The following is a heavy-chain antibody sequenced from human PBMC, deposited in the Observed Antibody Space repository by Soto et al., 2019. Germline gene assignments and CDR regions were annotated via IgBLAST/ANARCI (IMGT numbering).Heavy chain of an antibody. J-gene: IGHJ4*02. V-gene: IGHV3-30-3*01. Sequence: GGSLRVSCAVSGFTFSTYAMHWVRQAPGKGLEWVAVISYDGSNTYYADSVKGRFTISRDNMLYLQMNSLRAEDTAVYYCARDQGSSITCPLVYWGQGTLVPVSP. D-gene: IGHD2-2*01. CDR3: ARDQGSSITCPLVY. CDR1: GFTFSTYA. CDR2: ISYDGSNT.